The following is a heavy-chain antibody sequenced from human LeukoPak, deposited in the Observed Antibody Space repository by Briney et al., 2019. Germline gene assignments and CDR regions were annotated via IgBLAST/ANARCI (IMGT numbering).Heavy chain of an antibody. V-gene: IGHV4-59*01. CDR1: GGSISIYY. CDR3: VRDRELNY. J-gene: IGHJ4*02. D-gene: IGHD5-24*01. CDR2: VYNSGST. Sequence: PSETLSLTCTVSGGSISIYYWSWLRQPPRKGLEWIGYVYNSGSTDYNPSLKSRVTISADTSKNQFSLKLSSVIAADTAVYYCVRDRELNYWGQGILVTVSS.